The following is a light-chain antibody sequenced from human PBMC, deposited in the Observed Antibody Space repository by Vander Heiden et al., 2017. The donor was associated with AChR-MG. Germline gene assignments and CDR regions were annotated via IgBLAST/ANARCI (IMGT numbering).Light chain of an antibody. CDR1: TSAVASYNV. V-gene: IGLV2-23*03. Sequence: QSALTQPASVSRSPAQSITISSTGTTSAVASYNVVSWYQQHPGKAPKVIICEGSKRPSGVSDRFSGSKSGNTASLTISGLQAEDEANYYCCSYAGSTTFVVFGGGTKLTVI. J-gene: IGLJ2*01. CDR2: EGS. CDR3: CSYAGSTTFVV.